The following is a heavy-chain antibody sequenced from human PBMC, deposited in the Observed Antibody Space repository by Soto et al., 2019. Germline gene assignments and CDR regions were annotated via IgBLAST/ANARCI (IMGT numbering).Heavy chain of an antibody. Sequence: QLQESGPGLVKPSKTLSLSCAVSGGSISSSNSYWDWIRQSPGKGLEWLGSIYYSGSTYYNPYLQSRVTLSVDTSKNQFSLKLRSVTAADTAVYYCARRGVRTATSESNDFDIWGRGTMVTVSS. V-gene: IGHV4-39*01. D-gene: IGHD4-17*01. J-gene: IGHJ3*02. CDR3: ARRGVRTATSESNDFDI. CDR2: IYYSGST. CDR1: GGSISSSNSY.